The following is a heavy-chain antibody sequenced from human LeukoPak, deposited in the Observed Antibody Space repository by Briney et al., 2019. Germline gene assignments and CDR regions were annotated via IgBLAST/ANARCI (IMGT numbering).Heavy chain of an antibody. V-gene: IGHV3-30-3*01. CDR2: ISYDGSNK. CDR1: GFTFSSYA. CDR3: ARAFPAARLKYYFDY. J-gene: IGHJ4*02. D-gene: IGHD2-2*01. Sequence: GGSLRLSCAASGFTFSSYAMHWVRQAPGKGLEWVAVISYDGSNKYYADSVKGRFTISRDNSKNTLYLQMNSLRAEDTAVYYCARAFPAARLKYYFDYWGQGTLVTVSS.